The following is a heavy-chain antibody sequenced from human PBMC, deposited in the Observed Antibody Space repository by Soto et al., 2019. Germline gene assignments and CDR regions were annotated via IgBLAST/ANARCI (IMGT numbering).Heavy chain of an antibody. Sequence: QVQLVQSGAEVKKPGSSVKVSCKASGGTFSSYAISWLRQARGQGLEWMGEIIPIFGTANYAQKFQGRVTITADESTSTAYMELSSLRSEDTAVYYCARDRGPSSGYFPYWFDPWGQGTLVSVSS. D-gene: IGHD3-22*01. J-gene: IGHJ5*02. CDR2: IIPIFGTA. CDR1: GGTFSSYA. CDR3: ARDRGPSSGYFPYWFDP. V-gene: IGHV1-69*12.